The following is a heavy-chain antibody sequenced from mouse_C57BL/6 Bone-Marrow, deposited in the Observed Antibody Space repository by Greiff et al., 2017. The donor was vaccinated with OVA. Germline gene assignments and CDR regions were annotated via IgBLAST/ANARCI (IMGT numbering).Heavy chain of an antibody. J-gene: IGHJ4*01. CDR2: IYPGDGDT. V-gene: IGHV1-82*01. Sequence: QVQLQQSGPELVKPGASVKISCKASGYAFSSSWMNWVKQRPGKGLEWIGRIYPGDGDTNYNGKFKGKATLTADKSSSTAYMQLSSLTSEDSAVYFCARRLLEAMDYWGQGTSVTVSS. CDR3: ARRLLEAMDY. CDR1: GYAFSSSW. D-gene: IGHD1-1*02.